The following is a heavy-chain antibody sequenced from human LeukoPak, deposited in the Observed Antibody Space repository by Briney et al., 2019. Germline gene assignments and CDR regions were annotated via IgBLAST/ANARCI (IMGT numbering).Heavy chain of an antibody. CDR2: IQYDGSNK. CDR1: GFTFSNYG. CDR3: AKESLA. V-gene: IGHV3-30*02. J-gene: IGHJ5*02. Sequence: GGSLRLSCAASGFTFSNYGMHWVRQAPGKGLEWVAFIQYDGSNKYYADSMKGRFTISRDNSKNTLYLQMNSLRAEDTAVYYCAKESLAWGQGTLVTVSS.